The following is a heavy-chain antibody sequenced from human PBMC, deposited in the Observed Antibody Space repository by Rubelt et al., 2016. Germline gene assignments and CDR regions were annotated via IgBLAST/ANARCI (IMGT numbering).Heavy chain of an antibody. D-gene: IGHD5-12*01. CDR3: ARVRLRFHYYYGMDV. Sequence: YYADSVKGRFTISRDNAKNSLYLQMNSLRAEDTAVYYCARVRLRFHYYYGMDVWGQGTTVTVSS. V-gene: IGHV3-11*01. J-gene: IGHJ6*02.